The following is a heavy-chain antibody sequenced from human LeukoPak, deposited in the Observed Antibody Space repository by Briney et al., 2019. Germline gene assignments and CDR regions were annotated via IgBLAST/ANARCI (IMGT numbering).Heavy chain of an antibody. CDR2: INPNNGGT. J-gene: IGHJ4*02. D-gene: IGHD5-18*01. Sequence: KVXCKASGXXXXXXXXXWVXQXPGQXLEXXGRINPNNGGTNYAQKFQGRVTITADESTSTAYMELSSLRSEDTAVYYCARSEGGYSYGHPCWGQGTLVTVSS. CDR3: ARSEGGYSYGHPC. CDR1: GXXXXXXX. V-gene: IGHV1-2*06.